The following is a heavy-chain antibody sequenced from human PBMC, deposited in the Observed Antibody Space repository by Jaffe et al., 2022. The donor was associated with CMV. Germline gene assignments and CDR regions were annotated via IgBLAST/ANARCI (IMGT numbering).Heavy chain of an antibody. J-gene: IGHJ4*02. V-gene: IGHV3-21*01. CDR1: GFTFSSYS. CDR2: ISSSSSYI. D-gene: IGHD5-12*01. CDR3: ASARGGYVGATDY. Sequence: EVQLVESGGGLVKPGGSLRLSCAASGFTFSSYSMNWVRQAPGKGLEWVSSISSSSSYIYYADSVKGRFTISRDNAKNSLYLQMNSLRAEDTAVYYCASARGGYVGATDYWGQGTLVTVSS.